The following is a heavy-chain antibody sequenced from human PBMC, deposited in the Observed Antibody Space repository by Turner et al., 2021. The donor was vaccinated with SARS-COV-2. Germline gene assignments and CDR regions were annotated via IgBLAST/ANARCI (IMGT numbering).Heavy chain of an antibody. D-gene: IGHD3-22*01. CDR3: ARDGSGYYDSSGLLDY. J-gene: IGHJ4*02. CDR1: GFTFSSSG. V-gene: IGHV3-30*03. CDR2: ISYDGSDK. Sequence: VQLLESGGGLVQPGGSLRLSCAASGFTFSSSGMHWVRQAPGKGLEWVAVISYDGSDKYYADSVKGRFTISRDNSKNTLYLQMNSLRAEDTAVYYCARDGSGYYDSSGLLDYWGQGTLVTVSS.